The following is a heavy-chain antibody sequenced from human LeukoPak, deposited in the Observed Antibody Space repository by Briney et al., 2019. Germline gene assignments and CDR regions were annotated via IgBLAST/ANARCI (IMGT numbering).Heavy chain of an antibody. V-gene: IGHV3-7*01. Sequence: GGSLRLSCGASGFTFSFYWMAWVRQAPGKGLEWVANINQDGSGKYYVDSVKGRFTISRDNAKNSLYLQMNSLRAEDTAVYYCARRFDHWGQGTLVTVSS. CDR1: GFTFSFYW. CDR3: ARRFDH. J-gene: IGHJ4*02. CDR2: INQDGSGK.